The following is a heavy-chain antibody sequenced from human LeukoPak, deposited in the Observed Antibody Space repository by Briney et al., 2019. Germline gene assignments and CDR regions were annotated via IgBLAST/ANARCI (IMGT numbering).Heavy chain of an antibody. CDR1: GFTFCNYW. CDR3: ARDGSSWSNWLDP. Sequence: GGSLRLSCAASGFTFCNYWMHWVRQAPGKGLVWVSRINSDGSSTSYADSVKGRFTISRDNAKNTLYLQMNSLRAEDTAVYYCARDGSSWSNWLDPWGQGTLVTVSS. CDR2: INSDGSST. D-gene: IGHD6-13*01. J-gene: IGHJ5*02. V-gene: IGHV3-74*01.